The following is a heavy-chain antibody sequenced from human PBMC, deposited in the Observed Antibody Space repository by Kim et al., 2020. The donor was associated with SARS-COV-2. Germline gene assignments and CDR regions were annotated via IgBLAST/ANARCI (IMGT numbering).Heavy chain of an antibody. CDR3: ARTPYYYDSSGYYYGFDY. Sequence: SETLSLTCTVSGGSISSGGYYWSWIRQHPGKGLEWIGYIYYSGSTYYNPSLKSRVTISVDTSKNQFSLKLSSVTAADTAVYYCARTPYYYDSSGYYYGFDYWGQGTLVTVSS. CDR2: IYYSGST. V-gene: IGHV4-31*03. D-gene: IGHD3-22*01. CDR1: GGSISSGGYY. J-gene: IGHJ4*02.